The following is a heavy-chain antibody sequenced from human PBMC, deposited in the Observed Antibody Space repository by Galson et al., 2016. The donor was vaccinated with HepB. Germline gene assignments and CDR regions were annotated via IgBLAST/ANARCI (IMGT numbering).Heavy chain of an antibody. V-gene: IGHV3-7*03. Sequence: SLRLSCAASGFTFSDYWMSWVRQAPGKGLEWAANIKQDGSEKYYVDSVKGRFTISRDNAKNSLYLQMNSLRAGDTAVYYCSREDNWNYSFDYWGQGTLVTVSS. D-gene: IGHD1-7*01. CDR1: GFTFSDYW. J-gene: IGHJ4*02. CDR3: SREDNWNYSFDY. CDR2: IKQDGSEK.